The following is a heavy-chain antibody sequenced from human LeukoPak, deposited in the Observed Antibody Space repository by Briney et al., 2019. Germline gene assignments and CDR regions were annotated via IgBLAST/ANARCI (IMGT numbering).Heavy chain of an antibody. CDR3: AKDVDASPGFDI. D-gene: IGHD3-10*01. J-gene: IGHJ3*02. CDR2: ISYDGSNK. CDR1: GFTFSSYG. Sequence: GRSLRLSCAASGFTFSSYGMHWVRQAPGKGLEWVAVISYDGSNKYYADSVKGRFTISRDNSKNTLYLQMNSLRAEDTAVYYCAKDVDASPGFDIWGQGTMVTVSS. V-gene: IGHV3-30*18.